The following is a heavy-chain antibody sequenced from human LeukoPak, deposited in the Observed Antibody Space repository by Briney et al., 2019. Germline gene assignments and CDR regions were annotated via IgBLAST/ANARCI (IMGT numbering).Heavy chain of an antibody. D-gene: IGHD3-16*02. CDR3: ARDLYYDYVWGSYRRPFDY. J-gene: IGHJ4*02. Sequence: GGSLRLSCAASGFTFISYSMNWVRQAPGKGLEWVSSISSSSSYIYYADSVKGRFTISRDNAKNSLYLQMNSLRAEDTAVYYCARDLYYDYVWGSYRRPFDYWGQGTLVTVSS. V-gene: IGHV3-21*01. CDR2: ISSSSSYI. CDR1: GFTFISYS.